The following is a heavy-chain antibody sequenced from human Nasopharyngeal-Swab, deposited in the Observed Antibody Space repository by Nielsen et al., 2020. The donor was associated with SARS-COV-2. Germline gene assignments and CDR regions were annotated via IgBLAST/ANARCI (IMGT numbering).Heavy chain of an antibody. CDR3: AKSAVAGTERIWYLYYHIDV. J-gene: IGHJ6*03. CDR2: IGNSGAGT. Sequence: GESLKISCEASGFTFSSYMMTWVRQTAGKRLEWVASIGNSGAGTYHADSVKDRFTISRDNFKNTLYLEMKYPRAEDTAVYFCAKSAVAGTERIWYLYYHIDVWGKGTSVTVSS. CDR1: GFTFSSYM. V-gene: IGHV3-23*01. D-gene: IGHD6-19*01.